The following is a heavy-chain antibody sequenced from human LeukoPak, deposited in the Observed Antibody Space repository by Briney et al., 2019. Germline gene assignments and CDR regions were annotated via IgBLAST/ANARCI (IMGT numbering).Heavy chain of an antibody. Sequence: SETLSLTCTVSGGSISSYYWSWIRQPAGKGLEWIGRIYTSGSTNYNPSLKSRVTMSVDTSKNQFSLKLSSVTAADPAVYYCASGIEYSSSDYWGQGTLVTVSS. D-gene: IGHD6-6*01. CDR3: ASGIEYSSSDY. CDR1: GGSISSYY. CDR2: IYTSGST. J-gene: IGHJ4*02. V-gene: IGHV4-4*07.